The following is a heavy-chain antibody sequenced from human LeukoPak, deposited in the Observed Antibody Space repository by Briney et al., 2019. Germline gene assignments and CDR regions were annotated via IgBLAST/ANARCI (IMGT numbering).Heavy chain of an antibody. CDR2: IYSGGST. Sequence: GGSLRLSCAASGFTVSSNYMSWVRQAPGKGLEWVSVIYSGGSTYYADSVKGRFAISRDNSKNTLYLQMNSLRAEDTAVYYCARTSSGSYLYWGQGTLVTVSS. CDR1: GFTVSSNY. CDR3: ARTSSGSYLY. J-gene: IGHJ4*02. D-gene: IGHD1-26*01. V-gene: IGHV3-53*01.